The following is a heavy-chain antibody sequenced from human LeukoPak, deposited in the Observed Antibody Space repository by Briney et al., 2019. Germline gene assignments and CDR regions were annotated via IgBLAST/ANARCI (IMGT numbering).Heavy chain of an antibody. CDR3: AKIGETLYYYGMDV. CDR1: GYTFTSYD. CDR2: MNPNSGNT. J-gene: IGHJ6*02. D-gene: IGHD3-10*01. Sequence: ASVKVSCKASGYTFTSYDINWVRQATGQGLEWMGWMNPNSGNTGYVQKFQGRVTMTRNTSISTAYMELSSLRSEDTAVYYCAKIGETLYYYGMDVWGQGTTVTVSS. V-gene: IGHV1-8*01.